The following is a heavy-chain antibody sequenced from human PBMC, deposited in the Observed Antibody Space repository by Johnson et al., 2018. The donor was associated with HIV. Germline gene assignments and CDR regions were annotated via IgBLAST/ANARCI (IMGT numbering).Heavy chain of an antibody. V-gene: IGHV3-11*04. CDR3: ARDRSGYYYDSSGMDAFDI. CDR1: GFTFSDYY. CDR2: ISSSGSSI. J-gene: IGHJ3*02. Sequence: QVQLVESGGGLVKPGWSLRLSCAASGFTFSDYYMSWIRQAPGKGLEWVSYISSSGSSIYYADSVKGRFTISRDNAKNSLYLQMNSLRAEDTAVYYCARDRSGYYYDSSGMDAFDIWGQGTMVTVSS. D-gene: IGHD3-22*01.